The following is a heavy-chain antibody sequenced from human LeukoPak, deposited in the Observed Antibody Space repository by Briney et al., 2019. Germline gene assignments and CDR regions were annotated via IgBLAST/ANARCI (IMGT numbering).Heavy chain of an antibody. V-gene: IGHV4-39*07. D-gene: IGHD2-8*01. J-gene: IGHJ5*02. Sequence: SETLSLTCTVSGGSISSRSSYWGWIRQPPGKGLEWIGNIYNSGDTYYNPSLKRRVTMSVDTSKNQLSLKLISATAADTAMYYCARGYTNGVNQEVWLDPWGQGTLVTVSS. CDR1: GGSISSRSSY. CDR2: IYNSGDT. CDR3: ARGYTNGVNQEVWLDP.